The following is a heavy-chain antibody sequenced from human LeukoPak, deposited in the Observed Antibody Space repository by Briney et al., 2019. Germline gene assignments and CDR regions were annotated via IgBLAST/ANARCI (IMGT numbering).Heavy chain of an antibody. Sequence: PGGSLRLSCATSGFIFSTYNMNWVRQAPGKGLEWVSYISLSSTAIYYADSVKGRFTISRDNSKNTLYLQMSSLRAEDTAVYYCAKDPHAANFRYYFEYWGQGTPLTVSS. CDR1: GFIFSTYN. CDR2: ISLSSTAI. V-gene: IGHV3-48*01. J-gene: IGHJ4*02. CDR3: AKDPHAANFRYYFEY. D-gene: IGHD2-15*01.